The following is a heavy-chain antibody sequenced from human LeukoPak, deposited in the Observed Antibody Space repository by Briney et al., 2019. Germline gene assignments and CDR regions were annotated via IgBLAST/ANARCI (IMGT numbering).Heavy chain of an antibody. Sequence: PSETLSLTCTVSGGSISSSSYYWGWIRQPPGKGLEWIGTIYYSGNTYYNPSLKSRVTISVDTSRNHFPLKLNSVTAADTAVYYCARGLLRFLEWLLPFDPWGQGTLVTVSS. CDR2: IYYSGNT. V-gene: IGHV4-39*02. CDR3: ARGLLRFLEWLLPFDP. J-gene: IGHJ5*02. CDR1: GGSISSSSYY. D-gene: IGHD3-3*01.